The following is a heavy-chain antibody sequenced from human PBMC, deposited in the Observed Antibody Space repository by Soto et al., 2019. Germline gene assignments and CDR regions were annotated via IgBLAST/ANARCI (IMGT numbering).Heavy chain of an antibody. J-gene: IGHJ4*02. D-gene: IGHD1-26*01. V-gene: IGHV3-48*02. Sequence: EEQLVESGGGLVQPGGSLRLSCAASGFSFSTYSMNWVRQAAGKGLEWVSYISTRSNSIYYADSVKGRFTVSRDNAKNSLFLQMNRLRDEDTAVYFCARAKYGGAYSPFDNWGQGSLVTVSS. CDR3: ARAKYGGAYSPFDN. CDR2: ISTRSNSI. CDR1: GFSFSTYS.